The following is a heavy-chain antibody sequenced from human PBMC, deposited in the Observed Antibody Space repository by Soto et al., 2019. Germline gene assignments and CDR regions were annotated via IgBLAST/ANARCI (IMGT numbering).Heavy chain of an antibody. CDR1: GFTFSSYN. CDR3: ASHPRDSSGYWYYFDY. Sequence: EVQLVESGGGLVKPGGSLRLSCAASGFTFSSYNMNWVRQAPGKGLEWVSSISSNRSYIYYADSVKGRFTISRDNAKNSLYLQMNSLRAEDTAVYYCASHPRDSSGYWYYFDYWGQGTLVTVSS. D-gene: IGHD3-22*01. V-gene: IGHV3-21*01. J-gene: IGHJ4*02. CDR2: ISSNRSYI.